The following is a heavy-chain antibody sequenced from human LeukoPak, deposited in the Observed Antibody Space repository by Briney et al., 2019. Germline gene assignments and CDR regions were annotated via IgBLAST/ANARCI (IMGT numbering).Heavy chain of an antibody. CDR3: ARDVERYYYDSSGSDY. CDR1: GYTFTSYG. J-gene: IGHJ4*02. D-gene: IGHD3-22*01. V-gene: IGHV1-18*01. Sequence: ASVKVSCKASGYTFTSYGISWVRQAPGQGLEWMGWISAYNGNTNYAQKLQGRVTMTTDTSTSTAYMELRSLRSDDTAVYYCARDVERYYYDSSGSDYWGQGTLVTVSS. CDR2: ISAYNGNT.